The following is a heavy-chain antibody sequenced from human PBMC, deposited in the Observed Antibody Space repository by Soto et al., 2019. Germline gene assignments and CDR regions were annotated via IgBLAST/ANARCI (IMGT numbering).Heavy chain of an antibody. D-gene: IGHD5-12*01. J-gene: IGHJ6*03. CDR2: ISSSSSTI. Sequence: GSLRLSCAASGFTFSSYSMNWVRQAPGKGLEWVSYISSSSSTIYYADSVKGRFTISRDNAKNSLYLQMNSLRAEDTAVYYCARDIVATGYYYYMDVWGKGTTVTVSS. V-gene: IGHV3-48*01. CDR3: ARDIVATGYYYYMDV. CDR1: GFTFSSYS.